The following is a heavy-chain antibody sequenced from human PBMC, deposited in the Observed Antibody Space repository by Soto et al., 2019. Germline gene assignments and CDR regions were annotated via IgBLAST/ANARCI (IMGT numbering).Heavy chain of an antibody. CDR3: ARGLRLWFGGYYYYGMDV. Sequence: ASVKVSCKASGYTFTSYYMHWVRQAPGQGLEWMGIINPSGGSTSYAQKFQGRVTMTRDTSTSTAYMELRSLRSDDTAVYYCARGLRLWFGGYYYYGMDVWGQGTTVTVS. CDR2: INPSGGST. D-gene: IGHD3-10*01. CDR1: GYTFTSYY. V-gene: IGHV1-46*01. J-gene: IGHJ6*02.